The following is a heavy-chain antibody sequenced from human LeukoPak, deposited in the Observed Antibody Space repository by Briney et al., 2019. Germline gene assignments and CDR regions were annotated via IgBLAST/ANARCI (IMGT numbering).Heavy chain of an antibody. V-gene: IGHV4-59*01. CDR1: GGSISSYY. CDR3: ARGVYIAAAQYGY. J-gene: IGHJ4*02. Sequence: KPSETRSLTCTVSGGSISSYYWRWIRQPPGKGLEWIGYIYYSGTTNYNPSLKSRVTISVDTSKNQFSLKLSSVTAADTAVYYCARGVYIAAAQYGYWGQGTLVTVSS. D-gene: IGHD6-13*01. CDR2: IYYSGTT.